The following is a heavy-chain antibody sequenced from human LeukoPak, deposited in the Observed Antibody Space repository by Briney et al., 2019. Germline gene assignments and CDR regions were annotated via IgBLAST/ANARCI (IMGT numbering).Heavy chain of an antibody. CDR1: GYTFTSYG. D-gene: IGHD6-13*01. J-gene: IGHJ4*02. V-gene: IGHV1-18*01. CDR2: ISAYNGNT. Sequence: GASVKVSCKASGYTFTSYGITWVRQAPGQGLEWMGWISAYNGNTKYVQKLQGRVTMTTDTSTSTAYMGLRSLRSDDTAVYYCTRGPLAVAGSPLFYWGQGTLVTVSS. CDR3: TRGPLAVAGSPLFY.